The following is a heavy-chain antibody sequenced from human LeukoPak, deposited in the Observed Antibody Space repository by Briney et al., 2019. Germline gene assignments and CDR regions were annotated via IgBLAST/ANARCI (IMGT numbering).Heavy chain of an antibody. CDR1: GGSISSSSYY. V-gene: IGHV4-39*07. CDR3: ARWTAVAGIDY. D-gene: IGHD6-19*01. CDR2: IYYSGST. Sequence: SETLSLTCTVSGGSISSSSYYWGWIRQPPGKGLEWIGSIYYSGSTNYNPSLKSRVTISVDTSKNQFSLKLSSVTAADTAVYYCARWTAVAGIDYWGQGTLVTVSS. J-gene: IGHJ4*02.